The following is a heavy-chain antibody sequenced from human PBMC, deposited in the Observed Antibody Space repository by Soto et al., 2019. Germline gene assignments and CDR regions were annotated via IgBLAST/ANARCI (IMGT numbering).Heavy chain of an antibody. CDR2: LSWNTGAM. Sequence: EVQLVESGGGLVQPGRSLRLSCAASGFTFDNYAMHWVRQAPGKGLEWVSGLSWNTGAMGYAVSVKGRFTISRDNAKNSLYLQMNSLRAEDTALYYCAKAYIGGDCSTTSCYPFDYWGQGTLVTVSS. V-gene: IGHV3-9*01. D-gene: IGHD2-2*01. CDR1: GFTFDNYA. CDR3: AKAYIGGDCSTTSCYPFDY. J-gene: IGHJ4*02.